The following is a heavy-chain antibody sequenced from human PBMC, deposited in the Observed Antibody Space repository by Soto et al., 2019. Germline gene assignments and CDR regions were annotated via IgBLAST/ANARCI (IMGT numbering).Heavy chain of an antibody. V-gene: IGHV4-39*01. CDR1: GGSISSSSYY. Sequence: PSETLSLTCTVSGGSISSSSYYWGWIRQPPGKGLEWIGSIYYSGSTYYNPSLKSRVTISVDTSKNQFSLKLSSVTAADTAVYYCASDYGDRNNWFDPWGQGTLVTVSS. CDR3: ASDYGDRNNWFDP. J-gene: IGHJ5*02. D-gene: IGHD4-17*01. CDR2: IYYSGST.